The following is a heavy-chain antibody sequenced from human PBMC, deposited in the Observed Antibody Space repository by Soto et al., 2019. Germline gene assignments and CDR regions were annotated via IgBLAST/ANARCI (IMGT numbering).Heavy chain of an antibody. V-gene: IGHV5-10-1*01. CDR3: AIHFQKGRYFDWSLGDAFDI. J-gene: IGHJ3*02. CDR1: GYSFTSYW. CDR2: IDPSDSYT. Sequence: PGESLKISCKGSGYSFTSYWISWVRQMPGKGLEWMGRIDPSDSYTNYSPSFQGHVTISADKSISTAYLQWSSLKASDTAMYYFAIHFQKGRYFDWSLGDAFDIWGQGTMVTVSS. D-gene: IGHD3-9*01.